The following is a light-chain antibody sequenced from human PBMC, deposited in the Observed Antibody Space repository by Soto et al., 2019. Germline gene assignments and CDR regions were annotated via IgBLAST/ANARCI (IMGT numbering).Light chain of an antibody. CDR3: AAWDDSLSVV. CDR2: RNN. CDR1: SSNIGSNY. J-gene: IGLJ7*02. V-gene: IGLV1-47*01. Sequence: QSVLTQPPSASGTPGQRVTISCSGSSSNIGSNYVYWYQQLPGTAPKLLLSRNNQRPSGVPDRFSGSKSGTSASLAIIGLRSEDEADYYCAAWDDSLSVVFGGGTELTAL.